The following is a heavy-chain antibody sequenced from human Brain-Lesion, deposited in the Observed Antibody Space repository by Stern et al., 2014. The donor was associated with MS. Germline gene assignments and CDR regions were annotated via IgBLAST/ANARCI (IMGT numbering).Heavy chain of an antibody. Sequence: VQLAASGAEVKKPGASVKVSCKASGYTFSSYDITWVRQASGHGLEWMGWMNPYSGNTGYAQKFKGRVSMTSDPSISTVYMELTSLTSDDTAVYFCARAVRNQLLSEYWGQGTLVTVSS. CDR2: MNPYSGNT. J-gene: IGHJ4*02. CDR1: GYTFSSYD. CDR3: ARAVRNQLLSEY. D-gene: IGHD2-2*01. V-gene: IGHV1-8*01.